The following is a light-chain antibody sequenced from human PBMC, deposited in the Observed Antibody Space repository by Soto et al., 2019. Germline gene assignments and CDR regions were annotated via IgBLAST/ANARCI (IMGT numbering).Light chain of an antibody. CDR2: SAS. CDR3: QQANTFALT. J-gene: IGKJ4*01. Sequence: DIQMTQSPSSVSASVGDRVTITCRASQGINSWLAWYQQKSGKAPKLLIYSASSLVSGVPSRFSGSGSGTEFTLTISSRQPEDFATYYCQQANTFALTVGGGTKVEIK. CDR1: QGINSW. V-gene: IGKV1-12*01.